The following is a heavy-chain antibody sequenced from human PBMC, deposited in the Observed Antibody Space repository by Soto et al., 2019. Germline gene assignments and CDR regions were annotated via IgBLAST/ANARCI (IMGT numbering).Heavy chain of an antibody. D-gene: IGHD3-10*01. V-gene: IGHV4-4*02. CDR3: ERDYMVRGVMRWFDP. J-gene: IGHJ5*02. CDR1: GVSISSSNW. CDR2: IYHSGST. Sequence: SETLSLTCAVSGVSISSSNWWSWVRQPPGKGLEWIGEIYHSGSTNYNPSLKSRVTISVDKSKNQFSLKLSSVTAADTAVYYCERDYMVRGVMRWFDPWGQGTLVTVSS.